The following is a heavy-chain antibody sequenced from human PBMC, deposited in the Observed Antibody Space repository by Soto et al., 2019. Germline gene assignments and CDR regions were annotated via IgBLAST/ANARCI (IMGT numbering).Heavy chain of an antibody. CDR1: GYSFTSYW. V-gene: IGHV5-10-1*01. CDR2: IDPSDSYT. Sequence: PGESLKIPCKGSGYSFTSYWISWVRQMPGKGLEWMGRIDPSDSYTNYSPSFQGHVTISADRSISTAYLQWSSLKASDTAMYYCARIYCSGGSCYYGMDVWGQGTTVTVSS. J-gene: IGHJ6*02. CDR3: ARIYCSGGSCYYGMDV. D-gene: IGHD2-15*01.